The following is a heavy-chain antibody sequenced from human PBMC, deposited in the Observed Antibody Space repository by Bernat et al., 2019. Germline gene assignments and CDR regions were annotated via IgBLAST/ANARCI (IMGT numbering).Heavy chain of an antibody. Sequence: QVQLVESGGGVVQPGRSLRLSCAASGFTFSSYAMHWVRQAPGKGLEWVAVIWYDGSNKYYADSVKGRFTISRDNSKNTLYLQMNSLRAEDTAVYYCARSTPISSSGGSCYVDYWGQGTTVTVSS. J-gene: IGHJ4*02. V-gene: IGHV3-30*07. CDR2: IWYDGSNK. CDR3: ARSTPISSSGGSCYVDY. CDR1: GFTFSSYA. D-gene: IGHD2-15*01.